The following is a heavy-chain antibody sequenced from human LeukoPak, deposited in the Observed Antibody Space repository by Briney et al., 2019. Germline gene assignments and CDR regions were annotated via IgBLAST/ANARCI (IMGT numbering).Heavy chain of an antibody. J-gene: IGHJ6*02. V-gene: IGHV4-59*08. CDR3: ARRARRDGHTWGDYYYYYGMDV. Sequence: ASETLSLTCTVSGGSMSNHYWSWIRQPPGKGLDWIGDVYYSGSTKYNPSLKSRVTISVDTSKNQFSLKLSSVTAADTAVYYCARRARRDGHTWGDYYYYYGMDVWGQGTTVTVSS. CDR2: VYYSGST. D-gene: IGHD5-24*01. CDR1: GGSMSNHY.